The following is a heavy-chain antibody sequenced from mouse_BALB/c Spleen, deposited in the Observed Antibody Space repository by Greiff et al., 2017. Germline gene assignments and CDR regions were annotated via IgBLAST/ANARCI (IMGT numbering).Heavy chain of an antibody. J-gene: IGHJ1*01. D-gene: IGHD1-1*01. Sequence: QVTLKECGPGILQPSQTLSLTCSFSGFSLSTSGMGVSWIRQPSGKGLEWLAHIYWDDDKRYNPSLKSRLTISKDTSSNQVFLKITSVDTADTATYYCARRARNYGSSLWYFDVWGAGTTVTVSS. CDR1: GFSLSTSGMG. V-gene: IGHV8-12*01. CDR2: IYWDDDK. CDR3: ARRARNYGSSLWYFDV.